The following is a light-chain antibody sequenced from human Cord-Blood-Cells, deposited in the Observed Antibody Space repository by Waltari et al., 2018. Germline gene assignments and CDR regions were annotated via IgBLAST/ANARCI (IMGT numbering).Light chain of an antibody. V-gene: IGLV2-14*01. J-gene: IGLJ2*01. CDR2: DVS. Sequence: QSALTQPASGSASPGTSLTIHCTGTSRDVGGYNYVSWYQQHPGKAPKLMIYDVSNRPSGVSNRFSGSKSGNTASLTISGLQAEDEADYYCSSYTSSSTVFGGGTKLTVL. CDR3: SSYTSSSTV. CDR1: SRDVGGYNY.